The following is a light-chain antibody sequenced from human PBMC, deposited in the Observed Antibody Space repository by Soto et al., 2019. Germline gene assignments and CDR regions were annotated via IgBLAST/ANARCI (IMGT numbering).Light chain of an antibody. V-gene: IGKV1-39*01. CDR2: AAS. Sequence: DIQMTQSPSSLSASVGDRVTITCRTSQGINDYLNWYQMKPGEAPKLLIYAASALQSGIPSRFSGSASGTEFPLTITSLQPEDFATYYCQQSYNFPRTFGQGTQVDIK. CDR3: QQSYNFPRT. CDR1: QGINDY. J-gene: IGKJ1*01.